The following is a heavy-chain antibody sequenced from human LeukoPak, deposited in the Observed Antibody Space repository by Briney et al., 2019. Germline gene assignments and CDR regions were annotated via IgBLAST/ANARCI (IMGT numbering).Heavy chain of an antibody. CDR2: IYPSDSDT. D-gene: IGHD6-6*01. CDR3: ARAGGSSSRFFDY. CDR1: GYSFTSYW. Sequence: GESLKISCKGSGYSFTSYWIAWVRQMPGEGLELMGVIYPSDSDTRYSPSFQGQVTISADQSITTAYLQWSSLEASDTAIYFCARAGGSSSRFFDYWGQGSLVTVSS. J-gene: IGHJ4*02. V-gene: IGHV5-51*01.